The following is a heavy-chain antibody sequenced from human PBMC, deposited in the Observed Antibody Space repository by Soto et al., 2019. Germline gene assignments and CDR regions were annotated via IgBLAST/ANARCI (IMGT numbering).Heavy chain of an antibody. CDR1: GGSISGNY. Sequence: SETLSLTCTVSGGSISGNYWTWIRQPPGKGLEWIGYIYYSESTNYNPSLKSRVTISVDTSKNQFSLKLSSVTAADTAVYYCARRYGGTFDYWGQGTLVTVS. CDR3: ARRYGGTFDY. D-gene: IGHD2-15*01. J-gene: IGHJ4*02. CDR2: IYYSEST. V-gene: IGHV4-59*08.